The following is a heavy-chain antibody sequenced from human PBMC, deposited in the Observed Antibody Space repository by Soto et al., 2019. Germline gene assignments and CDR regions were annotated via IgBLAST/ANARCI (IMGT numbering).Heavy chain of an antibody. V-gene: IGHV3-30*18. CDR3: AKDTDYSIIDYGMDV. Sequence: QVQLVQSGGGVVQPGRSLRLSCVGSGSTFTSHGMHGVRQAPGKGLEWVAIISYDGSRKNYADSVKGRFTISRDNSKTTLLLQMHSMRAEDTAVDYCAKDTDYSIIDYGMDVWGQGTTVAVSS. D-gene: IGHD4-4*01. J-gene: IGHJ6*02. CDR1: GSTFTSHG. CDR2: ISYDGSRK.